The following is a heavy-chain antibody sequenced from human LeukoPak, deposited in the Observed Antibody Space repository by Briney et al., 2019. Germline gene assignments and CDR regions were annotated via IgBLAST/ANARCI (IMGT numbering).Heavy chain of an antibody. Sequence: SETLSLTCTVSGGSISSSSYYWGWIREPPGKGLEWRGSIYYSGSTYYNPSLKSRVTISVDTSKNQFSLKLSSVTAADTAVYYCARQGGIATAGTLDYWGQGTLVTVSS. CDR2: IYYSGST. J-gene: IGHJ4*02. D-gene: IGHD6-13*01. CDR3: ARQGGIATAGTLDY. V-gene: IGHV4-39*01. CDR1: GGSISSSSYY.